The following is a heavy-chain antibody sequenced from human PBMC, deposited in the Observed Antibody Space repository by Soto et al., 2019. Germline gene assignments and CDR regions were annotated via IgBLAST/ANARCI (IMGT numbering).Heavy chain of an antibody. V-gene: IGHV1-69*13. D-gene: IGHD1-26*01. CDR3: ARDGRKGRLGFDP. CDR2: IIPIFGTA. Sequence: ASVKVSCKASGGTFSSYAISWVRQAPGQGLEWMGGIIPIFGTANYAQKFQGRVTITADESTSTAYMELSSLRSEDTAVYYCARDGRKGRLGFDPWGQGTLVTVSS. J-gene: IGHJ5*02. CDR1: GGTFSSYA.